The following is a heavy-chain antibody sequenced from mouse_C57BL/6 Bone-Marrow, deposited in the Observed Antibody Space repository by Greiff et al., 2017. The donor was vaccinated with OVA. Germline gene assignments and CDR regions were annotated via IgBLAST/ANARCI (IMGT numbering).Heavy chain of an antibody. CDR3: TTPLNWDKLAY. V-gene: IGHV14-4*01. CDR1: GFNIKDDY. CDR2: IDPENGDT. J-gene: IGHJ3*01. Sequence: VQLQQSGAELVRPGASVKLSCTASGFNIKDDYMHWVKQRPEQGLEWIGWIDPENGDTEYASKFQGKATITADTSSNTAYLQLSSLTSEDTAVYYCTTPLNWDKLAYWGQGTLVTVSA. D-gene: IGHD4-1*02.